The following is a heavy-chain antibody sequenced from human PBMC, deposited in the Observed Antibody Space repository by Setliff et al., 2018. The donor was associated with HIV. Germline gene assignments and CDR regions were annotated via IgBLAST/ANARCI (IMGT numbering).Heavy chain of an antibody. CDR3: ARWEQLVASCFDY. D-gene: IGHD1-26*01. Sequence: SETLSLTCTVSGGSISSGEYSWSWVRQRPGKGLEYIGSFHYSGNTDYNPSLKSRLTISIYTSKNSFSLSLRSVTAADTGTYFCARWEQLVASCFDYWGHGALVTVSS. CDR1: GGSISSGEYS. J-gene: IGHJ4*01. V-gene: IGHV4-30-4*08. CDR2: FHYSGNT.